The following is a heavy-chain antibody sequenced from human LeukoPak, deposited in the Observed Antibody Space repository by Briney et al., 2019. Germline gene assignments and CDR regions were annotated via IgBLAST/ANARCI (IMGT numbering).Heavy chain of an antibody. CDR2: ISSSSSTI. CDR1: GFTFSTYS. J-gene: IGHJ4*02. Sequence: PGGSLRLSCAASGFTFSTYSINWVRQAPGKGLEWVSYISSSSSTIYYADSVKGRFTISRDNAKNSLYLQMNSLGAEDTAVYYCARVVGVAAAGGGFDYWGQGTLVTVSS. D-gene: IGHD6-13*01. CDR3: ARVVGVAAAGGGFDY. V-gene: IGHV3-48*01.